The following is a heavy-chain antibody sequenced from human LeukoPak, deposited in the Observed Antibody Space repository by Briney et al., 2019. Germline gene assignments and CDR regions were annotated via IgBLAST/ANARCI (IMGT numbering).Heavy chain of an antibody. J-gene: IGHJ4*02. CDR1: GFTFDSYS. CDR2: ISNSGSPI. D-gene: IGHD4-11*01. V-gene: IGHV3-48*01. CDR3: ARGLALGLTVTPKAFDY. Sequence: GGSLRLSCVVSGFTFDSYSMNWVRQAPGKGLEWISYISNSGSPIYYADSVKGRFTISRDKDKSPLYLQMNSLAADDTAVYYCARGLALGLTVTPKAFDYWGQGTLVTVSS.